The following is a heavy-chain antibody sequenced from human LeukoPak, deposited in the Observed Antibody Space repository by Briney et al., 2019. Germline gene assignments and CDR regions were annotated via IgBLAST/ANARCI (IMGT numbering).Heavy chain of an antibody. J-gene: IGHJ4*02. D-gene: IGHD6-25*01. V-gene: IGHV4-4*02. Sequence: SETLSLTCDVSGGSVTSTNWWTWFRQPPGKGLEWIGEVHLDGRTNYNPSLKSRLVMSADLPENHISLKLTSVTVADTAVYYCAREGGFYRPLDYSGQGTLVTVSS. CDR1: GGSVTSTNW. CDR2: VHLDGRT. CDR3: AREGGFYRPLDY.